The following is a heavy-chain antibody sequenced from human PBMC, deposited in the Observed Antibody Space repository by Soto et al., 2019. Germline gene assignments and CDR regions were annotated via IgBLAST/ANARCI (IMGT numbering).Heavy chain of an antibody. J-gene: IGHJ6*02. V-gene: IGHV3-43*01. CDR1: GFTFDDYT. D-gene: IGHD3-3*01. CDR2: ISWDGGST. Sequence: GCLRTCGAASGFTFDDYTMHWVRQAPGKGLEWVSLISWDGGSTYYADSVKGRFTISRDNSKNSLYLQMNSLRTEGTALYYCAKDYTAYTYYDFWSGYRNYGMDVWGQGTTVTVYS. CDR3: AKDYTAYTYYDFWSGYRNYGMDV.